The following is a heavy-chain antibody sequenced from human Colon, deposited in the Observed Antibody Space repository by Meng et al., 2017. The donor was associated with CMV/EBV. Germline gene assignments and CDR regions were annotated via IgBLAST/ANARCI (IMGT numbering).Heavy chain of an antibody. CDR1: GYSFTIYW. Sequence: GESLKISCKGSGYSFTIYWIGWVRQLPGKGLEWMGIIYPGDSDTRYSPSFQGQVTISADKSISTAYLQWSSLKASDTAMYYCARQYCSSTSCYEGNFDYWGQGTLVTVSS. J-gene: IGHJ4*02. CDR3: ARQYCSSTSCYEGNFDY. D-gene: IGHD2-2*01. V-gene: IGHV5-51*01. CDR2: IYPGDSDT.